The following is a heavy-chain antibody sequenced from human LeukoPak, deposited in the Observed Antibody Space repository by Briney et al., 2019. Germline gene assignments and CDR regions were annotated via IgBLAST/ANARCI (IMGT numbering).Heavy chain of an antibody. CDR1: GFTFSSYA. D-gene: IGHD1-14*01. CDR2: ISGGGGST. J-gene: IGHJ4*02. V-gene: IGHV3-23*01. CDR3: AKDLTGNDY. Sequence: GGSLRLSCAASGFTFSSYAVSWVRQAPVKGLEWVSAISGGGGSTYYADSVKGRFTISRDNSKNTLYLQMNSLRAEDTAVYYCAKDLTGNDYWGQGTLVTVSS.